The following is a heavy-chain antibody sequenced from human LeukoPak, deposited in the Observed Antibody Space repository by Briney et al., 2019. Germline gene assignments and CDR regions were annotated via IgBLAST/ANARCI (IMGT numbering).Heavy chain of an antibody. CDR2: IYSTGST. J-gene: IGHJ4*02. D-gene: IGHD6-13*01. Sequence: SETLSLTCTVSGVSISSYYWSWLRQPAGKGLEWIGRIYSTGSTNYNPSLKSRVTMSVDTSKNQFSLRLRSVTAADTAVYYCARQIASAGTAGFDFWGQGTLVTVSS. V-gene: IGHV4-4*07. CDR1: GVSISSYY. CDR3: ARQIASAGTAGFDF.